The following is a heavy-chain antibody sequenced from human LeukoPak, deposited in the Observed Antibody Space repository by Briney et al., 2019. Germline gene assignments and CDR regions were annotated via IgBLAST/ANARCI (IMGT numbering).Heavy chain of an antibody. CDR3: ARVSESYYYYYMDV. V-gene: IGHV3-23*01. J-gene: IGHJ6*03. Sequence: GGSLRLSCAASGLSFSDYDMSWVRQAPGKGLEWVSGISTSGGTTDYADSVKGRFTISRDNAKNSLYLQMNSLRAEDTAVYYCARVSESYYYYYMDVWGKGTTVTVSS. CDR1: GLSFSDYD. CDR2: ISTSGGTT. D-gene: IGHD3-3*01.